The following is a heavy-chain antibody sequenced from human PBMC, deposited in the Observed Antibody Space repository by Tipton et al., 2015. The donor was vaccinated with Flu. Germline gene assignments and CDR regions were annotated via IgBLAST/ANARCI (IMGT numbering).Heavy chain of an antibody. CDR1: GDSIRSDYY. V-gene: IGHV4-38-2*02. J-gene: IGHJ5*02. Sequence: LSCTISGDSIRSDYYWGWIRQPPGKGLEWIGHIFPTGTTYHKPSLKSRVTISINTSKNQLSLKVFSVTAAGTAVYYCARRDYSNYVSDPKNWFDPWGQGILVTVSS. CDR2: IFPTGTT. D-gene: IGHD4-11*01. CDR3: ARRDYSNYVSDPKNWFDP.